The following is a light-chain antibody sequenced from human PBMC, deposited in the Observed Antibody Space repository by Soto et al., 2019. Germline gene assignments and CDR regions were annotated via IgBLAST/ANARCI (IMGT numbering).Light chain of an antibody. CDR2: EVS. CDR1: SSDVGAYNY. CDR3: SSYAGSDNYV. V-gene: IGLV2-8*01. Sequence: QSALTQPPSASGSPGQSVSISCTGTSSDVGAYNYVSWYQQHPGKAPKLIIYEVSKRPSGVPDRFSGSKSGNAAPLTVSGLQAEDEADYYCSSYAGSDNYVFGTGTKLTVL. J-gene: IGLJ1*01.